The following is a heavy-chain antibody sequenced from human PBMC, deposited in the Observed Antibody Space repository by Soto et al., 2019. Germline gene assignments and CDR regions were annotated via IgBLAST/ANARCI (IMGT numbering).Heavy chain of an antibody. CDR2: IKSKTDGGTT. CDR1: GFIFSDAW. D-gene: IGHD3-9*01. J-gene: IGHJ4*01. V-gene: IGHV3-15*07. Sequence: EVQLVESGGGLVNPGGSLRLSCAASGFIFSDAWINWVRQAPGKGLEWVGRIKSKTDGGTTDFAAPVKGRLAISRDDSRDVVYMEMYSLKTDDTAVYFCTTDSLFTGQLVRMDNWGHGTLVTVSS. CDR3: TTDSLFTGQLVRMDN.